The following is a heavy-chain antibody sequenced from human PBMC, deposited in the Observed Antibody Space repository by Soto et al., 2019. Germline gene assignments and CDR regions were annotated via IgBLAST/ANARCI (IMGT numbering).Heavy chain of an antibody. V-gene: IGHV4-39*01. J-gene: IGHJ5*02. CDR2: IYYSGST. CDR3: ARLQNWFDP. CDR1: GGSISSSSYY. D-gene: IGHD1-1*01. Sequence: SETLSLTCTVSGGSISSSSYYWGWIRQPPGKGLEWIGSIYYSGSTYYNPSLKSRVTISVDTSKNQFSLKLSSVTAADTAVCYCARLQNWFDPWGQGTLVTVS.